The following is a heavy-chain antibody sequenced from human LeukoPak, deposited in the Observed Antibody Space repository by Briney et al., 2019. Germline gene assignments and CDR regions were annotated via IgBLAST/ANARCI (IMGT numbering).Heavy chain of an antibody. CDR3: ARDSSSGYYYYMDV. J-gene: IGHJ6*03. D-gene: IGHD6-13*01. CDR1: GYTSTGYY. Sequence: GASVKVSCKASGYTSTGYYMHWVRQAPGQGLEWMGWINPNSGGTNYAQKFQGRVTMTRDTSISTAYMELSRLRSDDTAVYYCARDSSSGYYYYMDVWGKGTTVTISS. V-gene: IGHV1-2*02. CDR2: INPNSGGT.